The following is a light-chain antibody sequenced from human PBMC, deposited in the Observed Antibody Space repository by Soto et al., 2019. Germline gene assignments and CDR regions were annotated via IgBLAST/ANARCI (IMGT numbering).Light chain of an antibody. V-gene: IGKV1-5*03. Sequence: DIHMTQSPSTLSASVGDRVTITCRASQSISIWLAWYQQKPGRAPNLLIYGTSSLESGVPSRFSGSVSGTEFTLAISSLQPDDFATYYCQHYNDYSWTFGQGTQVEIK. CDR1: QSISIW. J-gene: IGKJ1*01. CDR2: GTS. CDR3: QHYNDYSWT.